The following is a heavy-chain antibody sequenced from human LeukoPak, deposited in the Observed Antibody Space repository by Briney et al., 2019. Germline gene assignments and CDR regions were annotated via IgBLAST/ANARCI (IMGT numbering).Heavy chain of an antibody. D-gene: IGHD3-3*01. CDR3: ARGARFLEWLGYFDY. V-gene: IGHV1-46*01. J-gene: IGHJ4*02. Sequence: AASVKVSCKASGYTFTSYYMHWVRQAPGQGLEWMGIINPSGGSTSYAQKFQGRVTMTRDMSTSTVYMELSSLRSEDTAVYYCARGARFLEWLGYFDYWGQGTLVTVSS. CDR1: GYTFTSYY. CDR2: INPSGGST.